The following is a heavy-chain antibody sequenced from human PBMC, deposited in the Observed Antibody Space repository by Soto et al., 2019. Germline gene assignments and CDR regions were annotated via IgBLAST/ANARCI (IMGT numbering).Heavy chain of an antibody. D-gene: IGHD2-8*01. CDR1: GGSISSGDYY. CDR3: AREVMGYRDQITIDY. J-gene: IGHJ4*02. Sequence: PSETLSLTCTVSGGSISSGDYYWSWLRQAPGKGLEWIGYIYYSGSTYYNPSLKSRVTISVDTSKNQFSLKLSSVTAADTAVYYCAREVMGYRDQITIDYWGQGTLVTVSS. CDR2: IYYSGST. V-gene: IGHV4-30-4*08.